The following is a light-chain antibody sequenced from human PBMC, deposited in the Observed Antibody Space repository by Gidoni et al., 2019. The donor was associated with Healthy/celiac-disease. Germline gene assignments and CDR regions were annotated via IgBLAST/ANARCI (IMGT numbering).Light chain of an antibody. V-gene: IGLV3-27*01. J-gene: IGLJ3*02. CDR2: KDS. Sequence: SYELTQPSSVSAFPGQTARITCSGDVLAKKYARWFQQKPGQAPVLVIYKDSERPSGIPERFSGSSSGTTVTLTISGAQVEDEADYYCYSAADNNQGVFGGGTKLTVL. CDR1: VLAKKY. CDR3: YSAADNNQGV.